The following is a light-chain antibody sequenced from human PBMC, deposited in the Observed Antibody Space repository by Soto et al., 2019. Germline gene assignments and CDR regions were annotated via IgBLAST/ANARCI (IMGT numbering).Light chain of an antibody. J-gene: IGLJ1*01. CDR2: EVS. CDR1: SIDVGDYNY. Sequence: QSVLTQPASVSGSPGQSITISCTGTSIDVGDYNYVSWYQQHPGKAPKLIIYEVSNRPSGISDRFSGSKSGNTASLTISGLQAEDEADYYCNSYTTNSTLPFGTGTKLTVL. V-gene: IGLV2-14*01. CDR3: NSYTTNSTLP.